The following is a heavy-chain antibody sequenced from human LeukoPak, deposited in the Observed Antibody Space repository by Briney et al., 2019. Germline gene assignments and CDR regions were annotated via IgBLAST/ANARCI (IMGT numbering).Heavy chain of an antibody. CDR3: ARFCTNGVCYTRDY. Sequence: PSETLSLTCAVYGVSFSGYYWSWIRQPPGKGLEWIGEINHSGSTNYNPSLKSRVTISVDTSKNQFSLKLSSVTAADTAVYYCARFCTNGVCYTRDYWGQGTLVTVSS. D-gene: IGHD2-8*01. CDR2: INHSGST. V-gene: IGHV4-34*01. J-gene: IGHJ4*02. CDR1: GVSFSGYY.